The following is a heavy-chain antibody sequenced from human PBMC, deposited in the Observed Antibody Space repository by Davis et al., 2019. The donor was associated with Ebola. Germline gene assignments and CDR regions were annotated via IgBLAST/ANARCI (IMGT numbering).Heavy chain of an antibody. Sequence: GSLRLSCAVYGGSFSGYYWSWIRQPPGKGLEWIGEINHSGSTNYNPSLKSRVTISVDTSKNQFSLKLSSVTAADTAVYYCARARVVVVAARYIYYYYGMDVWGQGTTVTVSS. CDR1: GGSFSGYY. J-gene: IGHJ6*02. D-gene: IGHD2-15*01. CDR3: ARARVVVVAARYIYYYYGMDV. CDR2: INHSGST. V-gene: IGHV4-34*01.